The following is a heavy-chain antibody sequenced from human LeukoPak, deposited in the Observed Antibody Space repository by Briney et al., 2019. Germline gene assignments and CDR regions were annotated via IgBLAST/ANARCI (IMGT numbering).Heavy chain of an antibody. J-gene: IGHJ5*02. CDR1: GGSFSGYX. CDR2: INHNGST. V-gene: IGHV4-34*01. CDR3: ARVRYCGGDCS. Sequence: LSXTXAVYGGSFSGYXWSWIRQPPGXXLEWIGEINHNGSTNYNPSLKSRVTISVDTSKNQFSLKLSSVTAADTAVYYCARVRYCGGDCSWGQGTLVTVSS. D-gene: IGHD2-21*02.